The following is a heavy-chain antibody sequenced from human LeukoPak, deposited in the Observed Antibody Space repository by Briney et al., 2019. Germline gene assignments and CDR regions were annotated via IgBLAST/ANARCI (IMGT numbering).Heavy chain of an antibody. Sequence: ASVKGSCNVFGYSFTSFAFNWLRQATGQGPEWMGWLNPNRGAIRYAPKFQGRVTTTRSGSIKSAYIELTNLWSEDYAVYYCSIGARAWGFYYWGQGALVAVAS. CDR3: SIGARAWGFYY. D-gene: IGHD6-6*01. J-gene: IGHJ4*02. V-gene: IGHV1-8*01. CDR1: GYSFTSFA. CDR2: LNPNRGAI.